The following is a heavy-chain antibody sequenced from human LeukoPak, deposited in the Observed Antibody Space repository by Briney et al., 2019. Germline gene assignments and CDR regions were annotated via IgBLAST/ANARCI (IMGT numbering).Heavy chain of an antibody. CDR2: ISYSGST. D-gene: IGHD5-24*01. V-gene: IGHV4-59*08. CDR1: GGSISSYY. CDR3: ANTERWLHWDN. J-gene: IGHJ4*02. Sequence: PSETLSLTCTVSGGSISSYYWSWIRQPPGKALEWIGHISYSGSTNYNPSLKSRVTISLDTSKSQFSLKLTSVTAADTAVYYCANTERWLHWDNWGQGSLVTVSS.